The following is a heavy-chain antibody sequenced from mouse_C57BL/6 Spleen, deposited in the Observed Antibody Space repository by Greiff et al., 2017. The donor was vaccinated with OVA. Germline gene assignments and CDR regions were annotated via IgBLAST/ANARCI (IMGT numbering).Heavy chain of an antibody. D-gene: IGHD1-1*01. CDR1: GFTFNTYA. J-gene: IGHJ3*01. CDR2: IRSKSSNYAT. Sequence: EVHLVESGGGLVQPKGSLKLSCAASGFTFNTYAMHWVRQAPGQGLEWVARIRSKSSNYATYYADSVKDRFTISRDDSQSMLYLQMNNLKTEDTAMYYCVRDHYGSSSAWFAYWGQGTLVTVSA. V-gene: IGHV10-3*01. CDR3: VRDHYGSSSAWFAY.